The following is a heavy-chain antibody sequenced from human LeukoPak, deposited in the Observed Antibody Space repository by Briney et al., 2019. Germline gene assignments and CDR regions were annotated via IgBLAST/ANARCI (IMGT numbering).Heavy chain of an antibody. Sequence: SEPLSLTCTVSGGSISSSSYYWGWIRQPPGQGLEWIGSIYHSGSTYYNPSLKSRVTISVDTSKNQFSLKLSSVTAADTAVYYCARQPNSATYYYDSSGPLDIWGQGTMVTVSS. CDR3: ARQPNSATYYYDSSGPLDI. V-gene: IGHV4-39*01. D-gene: IGHD3-22*01. CDR2: IYHSGST. J-gene: IGHJ3*02. CDR1: GGSISSSSYY.